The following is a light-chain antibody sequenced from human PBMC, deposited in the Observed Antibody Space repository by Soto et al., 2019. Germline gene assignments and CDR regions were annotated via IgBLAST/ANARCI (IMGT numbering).Light chain of an antibody. CDR2: GNS. CDR1: SSNIGAGYD. Sequence: QSVLTQPPSVSGAPGQRVTISCTGSSSNIGAGYDVHWYQQLPGTAPKLLIYGNSNRPSGVPDRFSGSKSGTSASLAITGLQAEDEADYYCLSYDSTLGGYWVFGGGTKVPVL. V-gene: IGLV1-40*01. CDR3: LSYDSTLGGYWV. J-gene: IGLJ3*02.